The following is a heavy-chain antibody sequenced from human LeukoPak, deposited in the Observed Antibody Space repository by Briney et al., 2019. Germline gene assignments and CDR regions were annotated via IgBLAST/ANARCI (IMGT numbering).Heavy chain of an antibody. J-gene: IGHJ4*02. CDR2: ISSSSSTI. Sequence: GGSLRLSCAASGFTFSSYEMNWVRQAPGKGLEWVSYISSSSSTIYYADSVKGRFTISRDNAKNSLYLQMNSLRAEDTAVYYCARDKYYYGSGRTKLDYWGQGTLVTVSS. V-gene: IGHV3-48*01. CDR1: GFTFSSYE. CDR3: ARDKYYYGSGRTKLDY. D-gene: IGHD3-10*01.